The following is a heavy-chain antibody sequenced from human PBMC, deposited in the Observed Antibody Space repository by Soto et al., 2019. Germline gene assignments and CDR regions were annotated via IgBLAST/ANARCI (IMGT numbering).Heavy chain of an antibody. CDR2: IKQDGSEK. D-gene: IGHD3-10*01. J-gene: IGHJ4*02. V-gene: IGHV3-7*03. Sequence: EVQLVESGGGLVQPGGSLRVSCAASGFTFSSYWMSWVRQAPGKGLEWVANIKQDGSEKYYVDSVKGRFTISRDNAKNSLYLQMNSLRDEDTAVYYCARDYYASGSYYWGQGTLVTVSS. CDR3: ARDYYASGSYY. CDR1: GFTFSSYW.